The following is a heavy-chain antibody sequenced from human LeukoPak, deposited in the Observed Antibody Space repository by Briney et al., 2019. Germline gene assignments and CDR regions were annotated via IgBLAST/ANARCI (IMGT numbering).Heavy chain of an antibody. CDR3: ARDRGYSYGPYGYYYYGMDV. D-gene: IGHD5-18*01. CDR1: GGSISSGSYY. CDR2: IYTSGST. Sequence: PSQTLSLTCTVSGGSISSGSYYWSWIRQPAGKGLEWIGRIYTSGSTNYNPSLKSRVTISVDTSKNQFSLKLSSVTAADTAVYYCARDRGYSYGPYGYYYYGMDVWGKGTTVTVSS. J-gene: IGHJ6*04. V-gene: IGHV4-61*02.